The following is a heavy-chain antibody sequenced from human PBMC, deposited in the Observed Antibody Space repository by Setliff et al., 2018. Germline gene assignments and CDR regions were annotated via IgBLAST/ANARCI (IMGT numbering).Heavy chain of an antibody. D-gene: IGHD3-10*01. CDR3: ARESATIGEFPLYFDK. CDR1: GGSISGYY. CDR2: FHTGGAT. Sequence: SETLSLTCTVSGGSISGYYWTWIRQPAGRGLEWIGHFHTGGATDYNLSLKSRVTISLDSSKNQFSLRLSSVTAADAAVYFCARESATIGEFPLYFDKWGQGIPVTVSS. V-gene: IGHV4-4*07. J-gene: IGHJ4*02.